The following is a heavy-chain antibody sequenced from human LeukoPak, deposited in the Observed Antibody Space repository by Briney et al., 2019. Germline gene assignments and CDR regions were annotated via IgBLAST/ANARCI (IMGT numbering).Heavy chain of an antibody. J-gene: IGHJ4*02. V-gene: IGHV1-46*01. D-gene: IGHD3-22*01. CDR3: ARGAYDSSGYYQLGYFDY. CDR2: INPSGGST. CDR1: GYTFTSYY. Sequence: ASVTVSCTASGYTFTSYYMHWVRQAPGQGLEWMGIINPSGGSTSYAQKFQGRVTMTRDTSTSTVYMELSSLRSEDTAVYYCARGAYDSSGYYQLGYFDYWGQGTLVTVSS.